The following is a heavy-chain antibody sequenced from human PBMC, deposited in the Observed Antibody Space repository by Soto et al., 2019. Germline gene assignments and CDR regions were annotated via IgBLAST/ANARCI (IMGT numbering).Heavy chain of an antibody. Sequence: EVQLVESGGGLVKAGGSLRLFCTASGFTFRNYNMNWVRQAPGKGLEWVSSISTGGAYMFYADSVKCRFTISRDNAQNLLFLQIDSPRAEDTAVYYCARDIASPGGDYFDCCGEGTLGTVSS. D-gene: IGHD2-21*01. V-gene: IGHV3-21*06. CDR2: ISTGGAYM. CDR1: GFTFRNYN. CDR3: ARDIASPGGDYFDC. J-gene: IGHJ4*02.